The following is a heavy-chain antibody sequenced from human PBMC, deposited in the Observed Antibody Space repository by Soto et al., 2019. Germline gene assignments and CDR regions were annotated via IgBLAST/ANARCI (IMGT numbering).Heavy chain of an antibody. D-gene: IGHD3-10*01. CDR2: ISAYNGNT. CDR3: ARAITMVRGVPRFLDY. Sequence: GASVKVSCKASGYTFISYGISWVRQAPGQGLEWMGWISAYNGNTNYAQNLQGRVTMTTDTSTSTAYMELRSLRSDDTAVYYCARAITMVRGVPRFLDYWGQGTLANVS. J-gene: IGHJ4*02. V-gene: IGHV1-18*01. CDR1: GYTFISYG.